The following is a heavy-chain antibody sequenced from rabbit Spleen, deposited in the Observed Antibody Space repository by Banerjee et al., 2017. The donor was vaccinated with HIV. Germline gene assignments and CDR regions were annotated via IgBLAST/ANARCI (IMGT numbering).Heavy chain of an antibody. J-gene: IGHJ6*01. CDR3: ARDAGTSFSTYGMDL. Sequence: QVQLKASGGGLVQPEGSPALTCKASGFSFSGDSYMCWVRPAPGKGLEWIVCIDTGSSGFTDYASWAKGRFTISKTSSATVTLQMTSLTAADTATYFCARDAGTSFSTYGMDLWGQGTLVTVS. V-gene: IGHV1S45*01. CDR1: GFSFSGDSY. CDR2: IDTGSSGFT. D-gene: IGHD8-1*01.